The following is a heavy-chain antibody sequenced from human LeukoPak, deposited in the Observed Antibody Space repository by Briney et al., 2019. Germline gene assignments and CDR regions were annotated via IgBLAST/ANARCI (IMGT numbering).Heavy chain of an antibody. J-gene: IGHJ4*02. CDR1: GFTFSSYG. Sequence: GGSLRLSCAASGFTFSSYGMHWVRQAPGKGLEWVAFIRYDGINKYYADSVKGRFTISRDNSKNTLYLQMNSLRAEDTAVYYCAKEPPVLLWFGEDGYWGQGTLVTVSS. D-gene: IGHD3-10*01. V-gene: IGHV3-30*02. CDR3: AKEPPVLLWFGEDGY. CDR2: IRYDGINK.